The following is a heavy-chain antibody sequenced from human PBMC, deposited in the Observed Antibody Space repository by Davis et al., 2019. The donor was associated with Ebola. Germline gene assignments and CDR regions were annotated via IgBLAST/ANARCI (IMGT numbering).Heavy chain of an antibody. Sequence: MPSETLSLTCTVSGGSISSSSYYWGWIRQPPGKGLEWIGSIYYSGSTYYNPSLKSRVTISVDTSKNQFSLKLSSVTAADTAVYYCARQVTSSSWYGYYYYGMDVWGQGTTVTVSS. CDR2: IYYSGST. V-gene: IGHV4-39*01. D-gene: IGHD6-13*01. CDR3: ARQVTSSSWYGYYYYGMDV. CDR1: GGSISSSSYY. J-gene: IGHJ6*02.